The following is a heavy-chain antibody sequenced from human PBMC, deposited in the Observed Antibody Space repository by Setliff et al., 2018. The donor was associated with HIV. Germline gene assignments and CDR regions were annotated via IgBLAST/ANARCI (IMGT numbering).Heavy chain of an antibody. CDR2: VYTSGTT. CDR1: GASITSGSFY. CDR3: ARSMRGYCSDTSCRTFDH. J-gene: IGHJ4*02. V-gene: IGHV4-61*02. Sequence: PSETLSLTCTVSGASITSGSFYWSWIRQPAGKGLEWIGRVYTSGTTNYNPSLKSRVTISVDTSKNQFSLKLSSVTAADTAVYYCARSMRGYCSDTSCRTFDHWGQGTLVTVSS. D-gene: IGHD2-2*01.